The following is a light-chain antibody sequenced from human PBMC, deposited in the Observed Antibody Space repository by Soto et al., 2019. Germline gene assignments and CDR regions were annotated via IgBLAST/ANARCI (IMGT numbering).Light chain of an antibody. CDR3: QQYYNWPPIT. CDR2: GAS. Sequence: IVMTQSPATLSVSPGERATLSCRASQSVSSNLAWYQQKPGQAPRLLIYGASTRATGIPARLSGSGSGTEFTLTISSLQSEDFAVYYCQQYYNWPPITFGQGTRLEIK. V-gene: IGKV3-15*01. CDR1: QSVSSN. J-gene: IGKJ5*01.